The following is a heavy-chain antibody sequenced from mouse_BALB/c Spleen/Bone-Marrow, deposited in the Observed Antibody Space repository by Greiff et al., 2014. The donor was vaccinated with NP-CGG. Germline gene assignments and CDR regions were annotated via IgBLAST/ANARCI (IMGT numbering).Heavy chain of an antibody. D-gene: IGHD2-10*02. CDR2: IWGDGST. CDR3: AKGEYAKRYYAMDY. V-gene: IGHV2-3*01. J-gene: IGHJ4*01. CDR1: GFSLTSYG. Sequence: VHLVESGPGLVVPSQSLSITCTVSGFSLTSYGVSWVRQSPGKGLEWLGVIWGDGSTNYHSALISRLSISKDNSKGQLFLKLNSLQTDDTATYYCAKGEYAKRYYAMDYWGQGTSVTVSS.